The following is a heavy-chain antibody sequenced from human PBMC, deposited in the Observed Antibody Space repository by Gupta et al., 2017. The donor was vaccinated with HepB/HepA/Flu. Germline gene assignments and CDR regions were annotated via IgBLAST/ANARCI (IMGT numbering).Heavy chain of an antibody. J-gene: IGHJ3*02. D-gene: IGHD3-3*01. V-gene: IGHV3-74*01. CDR1: GSTFSSYW. CDR2: INSDGSST. CDR3: ARETIFGVVIIQGGAFDI. Sequence: EVQLVVSGGGLVQPGGSLRLSCAASGSTFSSYWMRWLRQAPGKGLVWVSRINSDGSSTSYADSVKGRFTISRDNAKNTLYLQMNSLRAEDTAVYYCARETIFGVVIIQGGAFDIWGQGTMVTVSS.